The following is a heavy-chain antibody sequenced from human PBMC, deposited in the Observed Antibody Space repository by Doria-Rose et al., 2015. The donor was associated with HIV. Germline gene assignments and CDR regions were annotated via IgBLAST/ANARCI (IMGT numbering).Heavy chain of an antibody. D-gene: IGHD3-22*01. Sequence: GLEWMGGIIPIFGTANYAQKFQGRVTITADESTSTSYMELSSLRSEDSAVYYCARDKDTSGDYPFDYWGRGTLVTVSS. CDR3: ARDKDTSGDYPFDY. CDR2: IIPIFGTA. J-gene: IGHJ4*02. V-gene: IGHV1-69*01.